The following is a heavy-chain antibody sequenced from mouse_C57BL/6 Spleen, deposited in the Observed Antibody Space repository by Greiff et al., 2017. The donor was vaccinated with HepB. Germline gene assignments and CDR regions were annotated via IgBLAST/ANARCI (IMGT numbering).Heavy chain of an antibody. CDR3: ARTDYYGSSPFAY. J-gene: IGHJ3*01. V-gene: IGHV1-52*01. D-gene: IGHD1-1*01. Sequence: VKQSCKASGYTFTSYWMHWVKQRPIQGLEWIGNIDPSDSETHYNQKFKDKATLTVDKSSSTAYMQLSSLTSEDSAVYYCARTDYYGSSPFAYWGQGTLVTVSA. CDR2: IDPSDSET. CDR1: GYTFTSYW.